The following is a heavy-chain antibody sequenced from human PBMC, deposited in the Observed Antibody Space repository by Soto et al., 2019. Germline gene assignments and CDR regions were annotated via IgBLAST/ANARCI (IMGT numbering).Heavy chain of an antibody. D-gene: IGHD4-4*01. V-gene: IGHV3-21*01. CDR1: GVTFIFYR. Sequence: WGSLRLSCAACGVTFIFYRMNWVRKDPGKGLEWVSSISGSGNYTHYADFLRGRFTISRDNAKTSLYLQMNSLRAEDTAVYYCAREGINNYNEYYFDSGGQGTVVTVSS. J-gene: IGHJ4*02. CDR2: ISGSGNYT. CDR3: AREGINNYNEYYFDS.